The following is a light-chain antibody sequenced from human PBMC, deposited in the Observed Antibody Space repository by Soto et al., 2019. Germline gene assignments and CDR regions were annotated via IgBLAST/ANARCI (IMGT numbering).Light chain of an antibody. CDR1: RSISGW. CDR3: QQYNRYSSFT. V-gene: IGKV1-5*01. J-gene: IGKJ2*01. CDR2: DAS. Sequence: DIQMTQSPSTLSASIGDRVTITCRASRSISGWLAWYQQKPGKAPKLLIYDASNLESGVPSRFSGSGSGTEFTLTISSLQPDDFATYYCQQYNRYSSFTFGQGTNLEIK.